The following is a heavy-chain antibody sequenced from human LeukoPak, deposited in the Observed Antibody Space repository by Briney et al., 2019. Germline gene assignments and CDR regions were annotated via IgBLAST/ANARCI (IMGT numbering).Heavy chain of an antibody. CDR2: INHSGGI. D-gene: IGHD2-2*01. J-gene: IGHJ4*02. CDR1: GGSFGGFY. Sequence: SETLSLTCAAYGGSFGGFYWTWIRQSPDKGLEWIGEINHSGGINYNPSLKSRATISLDTSKNQFSLELSSVTATDTALYYCASDSRSSISYYWGQGTLVTVSS. V-gene: IGHV4-34*01. CDR3: ASDSRSSISYY.